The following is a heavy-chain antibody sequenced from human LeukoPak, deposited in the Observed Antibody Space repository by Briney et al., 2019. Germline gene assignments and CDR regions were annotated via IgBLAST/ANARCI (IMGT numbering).Heavy chain of an antibody. CDR3: AIGDFNDNGDYVDALDV. Sequence: PGGSLRLSCAASGFSFTSYWMSWVRQAPGKGLEWVANIKQDGSEKFYVDSVKGRFTISRDNVKNSLYLQVNSLRVEDTAVYYWAIGDFNDNGDYVDALDVWDQGTMVTVSS. V-gene: IGHV3-7*01. CDR2: IKQDGSEK. CDR1: GFSFTSYW. D-gene: IGHD4-17*01. J-gene: IGHJ3*01.